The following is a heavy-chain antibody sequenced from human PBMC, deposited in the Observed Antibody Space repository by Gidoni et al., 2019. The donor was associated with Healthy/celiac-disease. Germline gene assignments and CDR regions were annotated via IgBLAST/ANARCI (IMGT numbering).Heavy chain of an antibody. V-gene: IGHV1-18*01. J-gene: IGHJ4*02. CDR3: ARGPTQDGTGDY. CDR2: ISAYNGNT. Sequence: QVQLVQSGAEVKKPRAPVTVYCKASGYTFTSYGISWVRQAPGQGLEWMGWISAYNGNTNYEQKLQGRVTMTTDTSTNTAYMELRSLKSDDTAVYYCARGPTQDGTGDYWGQGTLFTVSS. CDR1: GYTFTSYG.